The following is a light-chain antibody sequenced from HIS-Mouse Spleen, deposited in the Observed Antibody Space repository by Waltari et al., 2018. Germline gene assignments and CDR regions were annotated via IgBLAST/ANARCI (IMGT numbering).Light chain of an antibody. J-gene: IGKJ4*01. Sequence: EIVMTQSPAPLSVSPGERATLSCSASQSVSSNLAWYQQKPGQAPRLLIYGASTRATGIPARFSGSGSGTEFTLTISSLQSEDFAVYYCQQYNNWPQLTFGGGTKVEIK. CDR2: GAS. CDR3: QQYNNWPQLT. V-gene: IGKV3-15*01. CDR1: QSVSSN.